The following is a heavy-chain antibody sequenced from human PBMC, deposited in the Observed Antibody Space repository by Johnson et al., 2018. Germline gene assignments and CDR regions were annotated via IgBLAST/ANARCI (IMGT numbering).Heavy chain of an antibody. CDR2: INAGNGNT. CDR3: ARVPVAPRIAVDYYYMDV. J-gene: IGHJ6*03. CDR1: GYTFTSYA. V-gene: IGHV1-3*01. D-gene: IGHD6-19*01. Sequence: QVQLVESGAEVKKXGASXKVXCKASGYTFTSYAMHWVRQAPGQRLEWMGWINAGNGNTKYSQKFQGRVTITRDTSASTAYMELSSRRSEDTAVYYCARVPVAPRIAVDYYYMDVWGKGTTVTVSS.